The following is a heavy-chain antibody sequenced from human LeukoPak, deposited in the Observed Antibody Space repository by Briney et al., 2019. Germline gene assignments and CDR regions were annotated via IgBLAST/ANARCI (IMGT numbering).Heavy chain of an antibody. Sequence: GASVKVSCKASGGTFSSYAISWVRQAPGQGLEWMGGTIPIFGTANYAQKFQGRVTITADESTSTAYMELSSLRSEDTAVYYCARSVAGDYGDYDYFDYWGQGTLVTVSS. CDR3: ARSVAGDYGDYDYFDY. D-gene: IGHD4-17*01. CDR2: TIPIFGTA. V-gene: IGHV1-69*01. CDR1: GGTFSSYA. J-gene: IGHJ4*02.